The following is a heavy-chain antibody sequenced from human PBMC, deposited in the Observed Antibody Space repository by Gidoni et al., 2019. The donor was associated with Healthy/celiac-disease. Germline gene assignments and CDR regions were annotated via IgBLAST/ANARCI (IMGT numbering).Heavy chain of an antibody. CDR2: IRYYASNI. D-gene: IGHD3-3*01. Sequence: QVQLVESGGGVVQPGGSLRLSCAASGFAFSNYGMHWVRQAPGKGLVWVAFIRYYASNIYYADSVKGRFTISRDNSKSTLYLQMNSLRAEDTAVFYCATEPHEGVVGEGDYWGHGTLVTVSS. V-gene: IGHV3-30*02. CDR1: GFAFSNYG. CDR3: ATEPHEGVVGEGDY. J-gene: IGHJ4*01.